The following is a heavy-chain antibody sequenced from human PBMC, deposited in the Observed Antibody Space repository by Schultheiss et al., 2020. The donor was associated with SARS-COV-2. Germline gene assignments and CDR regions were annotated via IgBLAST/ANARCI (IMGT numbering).Heavy chain of an antibody. J-gene: IGHJ5*02. D-gene: IGHD3-3*01. V-gene: IGHV1-8*01. CDR1: GYTFTSYD. Sequence: ASVKVSCKASGYTFTSYDINWVRQATGQGLEWMGWMNPNSGNTGYAQKFQGRVTMTRNTSISTAYMELSSLRSEDTAVYYCARAHITIFGAKNKNWFDPWGQGTLVTVSS. CDR2: MNPNSGNT. CDR3: ARAHITIFGAKNKNWFDP.